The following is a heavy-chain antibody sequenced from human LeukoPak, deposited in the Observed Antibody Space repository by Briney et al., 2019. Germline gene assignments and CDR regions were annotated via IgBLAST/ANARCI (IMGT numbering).Heavy chain of an antibody. D-gene: IGHD2-2*01. V-gene: IGHV1-46*01. CDR2: INPSGGST. CDR1: GYTFTSYY. Sequence: ASVKVSCKASGYTFTSYYMHWVRQAPGLGLEWMGIINPSGGSTNYAQKFQGRVTMTRDTSTSTVYIKLSSLRSEDTAVYYCARDACSSRICSAGGNWFDPWGQGTLVTVSS. CDR3: ARDACSSRICSAGGNWFDP. J-gene: IGHJ5*02.